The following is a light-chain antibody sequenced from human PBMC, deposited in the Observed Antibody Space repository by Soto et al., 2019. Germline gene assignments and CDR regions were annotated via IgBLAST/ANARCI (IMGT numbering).Light chain of an antibody. J-gene: IGKJ3*01. Sequence: DCQMTQSPSTLSASAGDIVTITCRASQSISSLLAWDQQKPGKAPTLLIYDASTLENGVPSRFSGSGSGTEFALTISTLQPVDFATYYWQHFDSDQSIFGPGTKVDMK. CDR2: DAS. CDR1: QSISSL. V-gene: IGKV1-5*01. CDR3: QHFDSDQSI.